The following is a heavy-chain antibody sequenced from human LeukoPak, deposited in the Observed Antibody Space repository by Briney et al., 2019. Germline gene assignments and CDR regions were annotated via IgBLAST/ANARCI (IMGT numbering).Heavy chain of an antibody. V-gene: IGHV5-51*01. CDR1: GYIFTSYW. CDR2: IYPGESDT. CDR3: AIRYSGSYNDY. J-gene: IGHJ4*02. D-gene: IGHD1-26*01. Sequence: GESLKISCQGSGYIFTSYWIGWVRQMPGKGLEWMGIIYPGESDTRYSPSFQGQVTISADKSISTAYLQWSSLKASDTAMYYCAIRYSGSYNDYWGQGTLVAVSS.